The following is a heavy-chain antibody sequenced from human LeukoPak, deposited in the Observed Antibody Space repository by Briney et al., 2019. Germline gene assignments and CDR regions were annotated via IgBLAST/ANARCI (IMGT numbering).Heavy chain of an antibody. V-gene: IGHV3-49*03. CDR3: SRRGSLSSGWYFFDH. CDR1: GFTFADHA. Sequence: GGSLRLSCTASGFTFADHAISWFRQAPGKGLEWVGFTKSKSYGGTTEYAASVQGRFIISRDDSKGIAYLEMNSLKTDDTAVYYCSRRGSLSSGWYFFDHWGQGTLVTVSS. CDR2: TKSKSYGGTT. D-gene: IGHD6-19*01. J-gene: IGHJ4*02.